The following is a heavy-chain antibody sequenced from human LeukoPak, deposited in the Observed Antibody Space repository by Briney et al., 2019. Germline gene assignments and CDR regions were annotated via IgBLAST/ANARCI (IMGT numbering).Heavy chain of an antibody. CDR2: IYYSGST. V-gene: IGHV4-39*01. Sequence: PSETLSLTCTVSGGSISSSSYYWGWIRQPPGKGLEWIGSIYYSGSTYSNPPLKSRVTISVDTSKNQFSLKLSSVTAADTAVYYCARLGYDSSGYYFPRRGYFDYWGQGTLVTVSS. J-gene: IGHJ4*02. D-gene: IGHD3-22*01. CDR3: ARLGYDSSGYYFPRRGYFDY. CDR1: GGSISSSSYY.